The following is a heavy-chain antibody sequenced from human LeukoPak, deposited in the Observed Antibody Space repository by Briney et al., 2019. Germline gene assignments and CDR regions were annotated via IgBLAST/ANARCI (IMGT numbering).Heavy chain of an antibody. D-gene: IGHD2-15*01. CDR1: GFTFSSYA. V-gene: IGHV3-64D*09. CDR2: ISSNGGIT. Sequence: GGSLRLSCSASGFTFSSYAMHWVRQAPGKGLEYVSAISSNGGITYYADSVKGRFTVSRDNSKNMLYLQMNSLRAEDTAVYYCVKGKYPVVVAATLDYWGQGILVTVSS. CDR3: VKGKYPVVVAATLDY. J-gene: IGHJ4*02.